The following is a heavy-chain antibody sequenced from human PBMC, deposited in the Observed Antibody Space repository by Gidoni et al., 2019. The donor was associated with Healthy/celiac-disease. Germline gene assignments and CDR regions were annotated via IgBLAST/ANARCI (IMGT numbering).Heavy chain of an antibody. D-gene: IGHD3-22*01. CDR3: TTGMIVRGDAFDI. CDR1: GFTFSNAW. Sequence: EVQLVESGGGLIKPGGSLRLSCAASGFTFSNAWMNWVRQAPGKGLEWVGRIKSKTDGGTTDYAAPVKGRFTISRDDSKNTLYLQMNSLKTEDTAVYCCTTGMIVRGDAFDIWGQGTMVTVSS. J-gene: IGHJ3*02. CDR2: IKSKTDGGTT. V-gene: IGHV3-15*07.